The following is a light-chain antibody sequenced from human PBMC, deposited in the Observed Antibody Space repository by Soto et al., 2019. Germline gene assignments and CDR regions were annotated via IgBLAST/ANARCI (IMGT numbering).Light chain of an antibody. V-gene: IGKV3-20*01. CDR2: GAS. CDR3: QHYGSSPWT. J-gene: IGKJ1*01. Sequence: EIVLTQSPGTLSLSPGERATLSCRASQSVSSDYLAWYQQKRGQAPRLLIYGASSRASGIPDTFSGSGSGTDFTLTISSLQPEDFAVYYCQHYGSSPWTFGQETKVEIK. CDR1: QSVSSDY.